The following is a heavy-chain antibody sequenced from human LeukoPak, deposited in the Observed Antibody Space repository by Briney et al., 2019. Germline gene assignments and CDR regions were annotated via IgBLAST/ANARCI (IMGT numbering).Heavy chain of an antibody. CDR2: ISYSGGST. CDR3: ARVIDYYDNWFDP. Sequence: GGSLRLSCAASGFTFSSYAMSWVRQAPGKGLEWVSGISYSGGSTYSADSVKGRFTISRDNAKNTLYLQMNSLRAEDTAVYYCARVIDYYDNWFDPWGQGALVTVSS. D-gene: IGHD3-22*01. J-gene: IGHJ5*02. CDR1: GFTFSSYA. V-gene: IGHV3-23*01.